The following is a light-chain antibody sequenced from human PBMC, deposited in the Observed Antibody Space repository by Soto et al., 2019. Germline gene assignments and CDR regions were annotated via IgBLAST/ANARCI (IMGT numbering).Light chain of an antibody. J-gene: IGLJ2*01. CDR2: SNN. CDR3: AAWDDSLWV. V-gene: IGLV1-44*01. Sequence: QSVLTKPPSASGTPGQRVTISCSGSSSNIGSNTVNWYQQLPGTAPKLLIYSNNQRPSGVPDRFSGSESGTSASLAISGLQSEDEADYYCAAWDDSLWVFGGGTKVTVL. CDR1: SSNIGSNT.